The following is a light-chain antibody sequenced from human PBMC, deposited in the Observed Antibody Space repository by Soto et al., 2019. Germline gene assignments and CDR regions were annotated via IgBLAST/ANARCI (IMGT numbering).Light chain of an antibody. V-gene: IGLV3-1*01. CDR1: KLGNKY. Sequence: SYELTQPPSVSVSPGQTASITCSGDKLGNKYASWYHQKPGQSPVLVIYQDNKRPSGIPERFSGSNSGNTATLTISGTQSMDEADYYCQAWDSSTVLFGGGTKLTVL. CDR3: QAWDSSTVL. CDR2: QDN. J-gene: IGLJ2*01.